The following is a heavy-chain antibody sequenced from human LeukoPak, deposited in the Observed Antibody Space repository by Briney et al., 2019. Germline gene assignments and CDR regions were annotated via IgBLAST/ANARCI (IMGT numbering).Heavy chain of an antibody. J-gene: IGHJ4*02. D-gene: IGHD2-15*01. Sequence: PSETLSLTCAVYGGSFSGYYWSWIRQPPGKGLEWIGEINHSGSTNYNPSLKSRVTISVDTSKNQFSLKLSSVTAADTAVYYCARGTYCSGGRCYSADFDYWGQGTLVTVSS. CDR1: GGSFSGYY. V-gene: IGHV4-34*01. CDR3: ARGTYCSGGRCYSADFDY. CDR2: INHSGST.